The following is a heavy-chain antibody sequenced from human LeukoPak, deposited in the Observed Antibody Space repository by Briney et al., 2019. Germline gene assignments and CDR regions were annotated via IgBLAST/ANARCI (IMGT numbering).Heavy chain of an antibody. Sequence: GGSLRLSCAASGFTFSSYGMHWVRQAPGKGLEWVAVISYDGSNKYYAGSVKGGFTISRDNSKNTLYLQMNSLRGDDTAVYYCAKDTPLCYFDYWGQGTLVTVSS. V-gene: IGHV3-30*18. CDR3: AKDTPLCYFDY. CDR1: GFTFSSYG. D-gene: IGHD3-16*01. J-gene: IGHJ4*02. CDR2: ISYDGSNK.